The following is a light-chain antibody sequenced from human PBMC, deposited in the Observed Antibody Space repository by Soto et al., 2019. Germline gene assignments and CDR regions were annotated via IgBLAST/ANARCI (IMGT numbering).Light chain of an antibody. CDR1: SSDVGGYNY. J-gene: IGLJ2*01. Sequence: QSALTQPPSASGSPGQSVTISCTGTSSDVGGYNYVSWYQQHPGKAPKLMIYEVSKRPSGVPDRFSGSKSGNTASLTVSGLQAGDEADYYCSSYAGSNHLVFGGGTKVTVL. CDR2: EVS. CDR3: SSYAGSNHLV. V-gene: IGLV2-8*01.